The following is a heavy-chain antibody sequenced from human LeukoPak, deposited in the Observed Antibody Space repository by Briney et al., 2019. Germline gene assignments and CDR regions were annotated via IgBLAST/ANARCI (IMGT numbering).Heavy chain of an antibody. CDR2: TYYRSKWYN. D-gene: IGHD5-18*01. CDR3: ARGIQD. V-gene: IGHV6-1*01. CDR1: GDSVSINSAA. Sequence: SQTLSLTYAISGDSVSINSAAWNWVRQSPSRGLEWLGSTYYRSKWYNDDAVSVKSRITINPHTSKNHFSLQLNSMTPEDTAVYYCARGIQDWGQGTLVTVSS. J-gene: IGHJ4*02.